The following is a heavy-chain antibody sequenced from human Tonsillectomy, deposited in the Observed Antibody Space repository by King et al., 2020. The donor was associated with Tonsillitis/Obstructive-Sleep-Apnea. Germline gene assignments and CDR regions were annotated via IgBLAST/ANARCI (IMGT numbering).Heavy chain of an antibody. CDR3: AKSEGHFAEPIDF. V-gene: IGHV3-33*06. Sequence: VQLVESWGGVVQPGGSLRLSCAASGFNFDDYGMDWVRQVPGKGLEWVSVIWYDSRNKEYAASVKGRCTLSRDNSKNTVNLQIDNLRAEDTAVYYCAKSEGHFAEPIDFWGQGTLVTVSS. J-gene: IGHJ4*02. D-gene: IGHD3-3*02. CDR1: GFNFDDYG. CDR2: IWYDSRNK.